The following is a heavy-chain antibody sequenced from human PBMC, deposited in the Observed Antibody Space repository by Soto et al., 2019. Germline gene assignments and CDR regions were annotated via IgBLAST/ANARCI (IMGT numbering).Heavy chain of an antibody. J-gene: IGHJ4*02. CDR1: GGSISSGDYY. V-gene: IGHV4-30-4*01. D-gene: IGHD6-6*01. CDR2: IYYSGST. CDR3: ARYHYSSSSQVVDY. Sequence: SETLSLTCTVSGGSISSGDYYWSWIRQPPGKGLEWIGYIYYSGSTYYNPSLKSRVTISVDTSKNQFSLKLSSVTAADTAVYYFARYHYSSSSQVVDYWGQGTLVTVSS.